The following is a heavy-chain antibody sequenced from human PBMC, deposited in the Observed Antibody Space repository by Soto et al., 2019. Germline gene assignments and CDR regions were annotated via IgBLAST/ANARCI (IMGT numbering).Heavy chain of an antibody. CDR2: INVGNGNI. CDR3: ARPQQYYYDSSGYYYPPGYYYHGMDV. CDR1: GYSFTHYA. J-gene: IGHJ6*02. D-gene: IGHD3-22*01. Sequence: ASVKVSCKASGYSFTHYAIHWVRQAPGQRLEWMGWINVGNGNIKYSQKFKGRVTITRDTSATTAYMELSSLRSEDTAVYYCARPQQYYYDSSGYYYPPGYYYHGMDVWCQGTTVTVSS. V-gene: IGHV1-3*01.